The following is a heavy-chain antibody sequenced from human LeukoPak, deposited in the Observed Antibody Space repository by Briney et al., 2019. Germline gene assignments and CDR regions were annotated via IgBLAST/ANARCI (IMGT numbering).Heavy chain of an antibody. CDR2: IYPGDSDT. CDR3: ARQDLISRSHLPGNY. D-gene: IGHD1-1*01. Sequence: GESLKISCKGSGYSFTSYWIGWVRQMPGKGLEWMGIIYPGDSDTRYSPSFQGQVTISADKSISTAYLQWSSLKASDTAMYYCARQDLISRSHLPGNYWGQGTLVTVSS. J-gene: IGHJ4*02. CDR1: GYSFTSYW. V-gene: IGHV5-51*01.